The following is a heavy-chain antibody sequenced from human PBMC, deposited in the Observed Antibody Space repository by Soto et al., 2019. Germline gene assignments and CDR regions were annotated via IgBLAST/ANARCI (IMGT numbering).Heavy chain of an antibody. Sequence: PSETLSLTCAVSGGSISSSNWWSWVRQPPGKGLEWIGEIYHSGSTNYNPSLKSRVTISVDKSKNQFSLKLSSVTAADTAVYYCARSQDMVRGVTEGVGAYWGQGALVTVSS. V-gene: IGHV4-4*02. CDR3: ARSQDMVRGVTEGVGAY. D-gene: IGHD3-10*01. CDR1: GGSISSSNW. CDR2: IYHSGST. J-gene: IGHJ4*02.